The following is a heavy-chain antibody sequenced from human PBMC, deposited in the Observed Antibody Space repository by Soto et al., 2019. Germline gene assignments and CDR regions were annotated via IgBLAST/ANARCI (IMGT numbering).Heavy chain of an antibody. J-gene: IGHJ6*02. CDR2: TYYRSKWYN. D-gene: IGHD1-7*01. V-gene: IGHV6-1*01. CDR1: GDSVSSNSAA. CDR3: ARDSTGTTPYYYGMDV. Sequence: SQTLSLTCVISGDSVSSNSAAWNWIRQSPSRGLEWLGRTYYRSKWYNDYAVSVKSRITINPDTSRNQFSLQLNSVTPEDTAVYYCARDSTGTTPYYYGMDVWGQGTTVTVSS.